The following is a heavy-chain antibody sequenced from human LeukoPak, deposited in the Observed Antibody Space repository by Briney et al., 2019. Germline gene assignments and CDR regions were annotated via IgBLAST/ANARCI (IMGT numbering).Heavy chain of an antibody. Sequence: SETLPLTCTVSGGPTSSYYWSWIRQPPGKGLEWIGFIYDSGSTYYNPSLKSRVTISVDTSKDQFSLKLSSVTAADTAMYFCAGSSSTYAVNWFDPWGQGTLVTVSS. CDR1: GGPTSSYY. D-gene: IGHD4-11*01. V-gene: IGHV4-59*01. J-gene: IGHJ5*02. CDR2: IYDSGST. CDR3: AGSSSTYAVNWFDP.